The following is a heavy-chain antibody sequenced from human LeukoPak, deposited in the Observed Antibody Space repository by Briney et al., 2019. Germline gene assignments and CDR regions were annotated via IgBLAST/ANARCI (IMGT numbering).Heavy chain of an antibody. CDR3: ARGFELDY. Sequence: PGGSLSLSCAASGFTFSSFWMSWVRQAPGKGLEWVAKIKQNGSEKYDVGSLKGRFTSSRDAARNALYLQMNSLRAEDTAVYFCARGFELDYWGQGTLVTVSS. J-gene: IGHJ4*02. CDR1: GFTFSSFW. CDR2: IKQNGSEK. V-gene: IGHV3-7*01.